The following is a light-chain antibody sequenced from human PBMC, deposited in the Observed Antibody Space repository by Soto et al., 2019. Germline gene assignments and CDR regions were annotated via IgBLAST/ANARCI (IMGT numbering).Light chain of an antibody. V-gene: IGKV1-5*03. Sequence: DIQMTQSPSTLSASVGDRVTITCRASQSISSWLAWYQQKPGKAPKLLIYKASSLESGVPSRFSGSGSGTEFALPISSLQPDDFATYYCQLYNSYWTFGQGTKVEIK. J-gene: IGKJ1*01. CDR3: QLYNSYWT. CDR1: QSISSW. CDR2: KAS.